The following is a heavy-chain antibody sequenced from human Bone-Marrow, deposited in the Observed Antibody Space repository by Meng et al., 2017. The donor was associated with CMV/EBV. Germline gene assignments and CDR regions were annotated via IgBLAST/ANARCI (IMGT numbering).Heavy chain of an antibody. V-gene: IGHV3-9*01. CDR3: AKDPNPFWSGYYGAYYFDY. D-gene: IGHD3-3*01. CDR1: GFTFDDYA. CDR2: ISWNSGSI. Sequence: GGSLRLSCAASGFTFDDYAMHWVRQAPGKGLEWVSGISWNSGSIGYADSVKGRFTISRDNAKNSLYLQMNSLRPEDTALYYCAKDPNPFWSGYYGAYYFDYWGQGTLVTVSS. J-gene: IGHJ4*02.